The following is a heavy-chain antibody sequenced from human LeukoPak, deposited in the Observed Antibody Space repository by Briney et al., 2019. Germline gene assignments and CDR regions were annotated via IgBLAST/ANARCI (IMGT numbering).Heavy chain of an antibody. CDR1: GYTFTSYG. D-gene: IGHD6-13*01. CDR3: ARYLPGIAAAGQFDY. V-gene: IGHV1-18*01. Sequence: ASVKVSCKASGYTFTSYGISWVRQAPGQGLEWMGWISAYNGNTNYAQKLQGRVTMTTDTSTSTAYVELRSLRSDDTAVYYCARYLPGIAAAGQFDYWGQGTLVTVSS. J-gene: IGHJ4*02. CDR2: ISAYNGNT.